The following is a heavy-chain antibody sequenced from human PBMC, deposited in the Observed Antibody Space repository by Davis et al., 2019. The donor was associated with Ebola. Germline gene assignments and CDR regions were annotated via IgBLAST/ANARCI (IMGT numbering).Heavy chain of an antibody. V-gene: IGHV3-7*01. CDR2: IKEGSDK. CDR1: GFTFSTYW. D-gene: IGHD2-2*01. CDR3: ARVTRYQLLFHYYYYMDV. Sequence: GGSLRLSCAASGFTFSTYWMTWVRQAPGKGLEWVANIKEGSDKYYVDSVKGRFTVSRDNAKNSLYLQLNSLRVEDTAVYYCARVTRYQLLFHYYYYMDVWGKGTTVIVSS. J-gene: IGHJ6*03.